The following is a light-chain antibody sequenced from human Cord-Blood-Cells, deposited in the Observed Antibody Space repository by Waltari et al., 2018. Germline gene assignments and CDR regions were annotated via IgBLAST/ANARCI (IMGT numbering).Light chain of an antibody. Sequence: SSELTQDPAVSVALGQTVRTTCHGDSLRSYYASWYQQKPGQAPVLVIYGKNNRPSGIPDRFYGSSSRTTASLTITGAHAEDEADYYGNSRDSSGNHLVFGGGTKLTVL. CDR3: NSRDSSGNHLV. CDR2: GKN. CDR1: SLRSYY. V-gene: IGLV3-19*01. J-gene: IGLJ2*01.